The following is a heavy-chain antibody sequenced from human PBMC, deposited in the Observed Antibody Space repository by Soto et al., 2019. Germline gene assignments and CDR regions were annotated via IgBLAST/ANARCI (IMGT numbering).Heavy chain of an antibody. CDR3: ASVLNYGDSSYYFDY. CDR2: ISAYNGNT. Sequence: QVKLVQSGAEVKKPGASVKVSGKASGYTFTSYGISWVRQAPGQGLEWMGWISAYNGNTNNAQKLQGRVTMTTDTSTSTAYMGLRSLRSDDTAVYYGASVLNYGDSSYYFDYWGQGTLVTVSS. J-gene: IGHJ4*02. D-gene: IGHD4-17*01. CDR1: GYTFTSYG. V-gene: IGHV1-18*01.